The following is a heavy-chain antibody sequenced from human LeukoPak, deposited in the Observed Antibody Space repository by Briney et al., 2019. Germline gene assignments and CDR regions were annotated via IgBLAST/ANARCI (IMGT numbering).Heavy chain of an antibody. V-gene: IGHV4-30-4*08. CDR1: GVSISSGDYY. CDR3: ARDENSYYMDV. J-gene: IGHJ6*03. Sequence: PSETLSLTCAVSGVSISSGDYYWTWIRHPPGKGLEWSGYISYSGSTYYNPSLKSGITISLDTSKTQSSLKVTSVTAADTAVYYCARDENSYYMDVWGTGTPVTVSS. CDR2: ISYSGST.